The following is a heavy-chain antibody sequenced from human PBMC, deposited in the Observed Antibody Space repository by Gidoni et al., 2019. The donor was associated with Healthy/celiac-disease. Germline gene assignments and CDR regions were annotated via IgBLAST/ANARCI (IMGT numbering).Heavy chain of an antibody. CDR2: IIPIFGTA. D-gene: IGHD3-22*01. J-gene: IGHJ3*02. CDR3: ARDTYYYDSSRVADAFDI. CDR1: GGTFSSYA. V-gene: IGHV1-69*01. Sequence: QVQLVQSGAEVKKPGSSVKVSCKASGGTFSSYAISWVRQAPGQGLEWMGGIIPIFGTANYAQKFQGRVTITADESTSTAYMELSSLRSEDTAVYYCARDTYYYDSSRVADAFDIWGQGTMVTVSS.